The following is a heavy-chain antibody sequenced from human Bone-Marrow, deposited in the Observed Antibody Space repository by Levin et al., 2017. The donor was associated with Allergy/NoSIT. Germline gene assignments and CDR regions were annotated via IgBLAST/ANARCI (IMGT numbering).Heavy chain of an antibody. CDR1: GFTFSSYS. CDR2: ISSSSSYI. V-gene: IGHV3-21*01. CDR3: ARHLNPRTQIVVVPAAIAYSSLGY. J-gene: IGHJ4*02. Sequence: GGSLRLSCAASGFTFSSYSMNWVRQAPGKGLEWVSSISSSSSYIYYADSVKGRFTISRDNAKNSLYLQMNSLRAEDTAVYYCARHLNPRTQIVVVPAAIAYSSLGYWGQGTLVTVSS. D-gene: IGHD2-2*02.